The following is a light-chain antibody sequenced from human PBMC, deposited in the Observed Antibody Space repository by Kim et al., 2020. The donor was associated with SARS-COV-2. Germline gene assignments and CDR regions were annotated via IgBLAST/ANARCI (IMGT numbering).Light chain of an antibody. Sequence: SPGERATRSCRASQSLSSSFLAWYQQKPGQAPRLLIYGASARATGIPDRFSGTGSGTDFTLTISRLEPEDFAVYYCQQYNTPPWTFGQGTKVDIK. CDR2: GAS. CDR3: QQYNTPPWT. CDR1: QSLSSSF. V-gene: IGKV3-20*01. J-gene: IGKJ1*01.